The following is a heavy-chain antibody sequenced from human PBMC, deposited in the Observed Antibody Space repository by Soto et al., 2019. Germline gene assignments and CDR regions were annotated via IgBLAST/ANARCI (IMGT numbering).Heavy chain of an antibody. CDR1: GGTFSSYA. Sequence: SVKVSCKASGGTFSSYAISWVRQAPGQGLEWMGGIIPIFGTANYAQKFQGRVTITADESTSTAYMELSSLRSEDTAVYYCARDKTIFGVVIIPIGGMDVWGQGTTVTVSS. D-gene: IGHD3-3*01. CDR3: ARDKTIFGVVIIPIGGMDV. CDR2: IIPIFGTA. V-gene: IGHV1-69*13. J-gene: IGHJ6*02.